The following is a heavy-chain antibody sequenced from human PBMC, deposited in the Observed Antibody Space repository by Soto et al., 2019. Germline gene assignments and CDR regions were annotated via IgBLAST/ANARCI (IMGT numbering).Heavy chain of an antibody. V-gene: IGHV4-31*03. CDR3: ASTSYYDSRGRFDY. Sequence: SETLSLTCTFSVDSISIGDYDWSWIRQHPGKGLEWIGYIYYSGSTYYNPSLKSRVTISVDTSKNQFSLKLSSVTAADTAVYYCASTSYYDSRGRFDYWGQGTLVTVSS. CDR2: IYYSGST. CDR1: VDSISIGDYD. D-gene: IGHD3-22*01. J-gene: IGHJ4*02.